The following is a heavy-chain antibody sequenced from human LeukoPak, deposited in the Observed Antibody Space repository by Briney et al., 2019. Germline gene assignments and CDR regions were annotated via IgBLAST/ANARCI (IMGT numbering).Heavy chain of an antibody. CDR1: GFTFSSYS. CDR2: ISSSSSTI. V-gene: IGHV3-48*01. J-gene: IGHJ4*02. CDR3: ARSQVGATGY. D-gene: IGHD1-26*01. Sequence: GGSLRLSCAASGFTFSSYSMNWVRQAPGKGLEWVSYISSSSSTIYYADSVKGRFTISRDNAKNSLYLQMNSLRAEDTAVYYCARSQVGATGYWGQGTLVTVSS.